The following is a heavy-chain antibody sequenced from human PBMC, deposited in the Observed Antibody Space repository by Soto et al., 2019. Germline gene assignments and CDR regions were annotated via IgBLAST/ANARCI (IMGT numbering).Heavy chain of an antibody. CDR2: VNSAGSQS. CDR1: GFTFSNYW. Sequence: EVQLVESGGGLVQPGGSLRLSCVGSGFTFSNYWMHWVRQVPGKGPVWVSRVNSAGSQSSYADFVKGRFTVSRDSAKNTLYSEMNSMSADDTAVYYCATGGYSYGWCYWGHGTLVTVA. D-gene: IGHD5-18*01. V-gene: IGHV3-74*01. J-gene: IGHJ4*01. CDR3: ATGGYSYGWCY.